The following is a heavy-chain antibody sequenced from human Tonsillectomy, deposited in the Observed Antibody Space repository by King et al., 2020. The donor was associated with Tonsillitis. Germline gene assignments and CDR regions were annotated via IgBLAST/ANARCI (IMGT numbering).Heavy chain of an antibody. V-gene: IGHV4-4*07. CDR2: IDSSGST. D-gene: IGHD2-8*02. CDR1: GGSISSYY. CDR3: ARTGGSKYHYGMDV. Sequence: QLQESGPGLVKPSETLSLTCTVSGGSISSYYWNWIRQPAGKGLEWIGRIDSSGSTNYNPSLKSRVTMSVVTSKNQFSLKLSSVTAADTAVYYCARTGGSKYHYGMDVWGQGTTVIVSS. J-gene: IGHJ6*02.